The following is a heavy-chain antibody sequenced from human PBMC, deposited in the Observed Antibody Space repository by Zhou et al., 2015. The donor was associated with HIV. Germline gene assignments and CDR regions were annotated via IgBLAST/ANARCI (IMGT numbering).Heavy chain of an antibody. J-gene: IGHJ6*02. CDR1: GYTFTSYY. CDR2: INPSGGST. Sequence: QVQLVQSGAEVKKPGASVKVSCKASGYTFTSYYMHWVRQAPGQGLEWMGIINPSGGSTSYAQKFQGRVTMTRDTSTSTVYMELSSLRSEDTAVYYCARDLNLSGSDGMDVVGPRDHGHRLL. D-gene: IGHD3-22*01. CDR3: ARDLNLSGSDGMDV. V-gene: IGHV1-46*01.